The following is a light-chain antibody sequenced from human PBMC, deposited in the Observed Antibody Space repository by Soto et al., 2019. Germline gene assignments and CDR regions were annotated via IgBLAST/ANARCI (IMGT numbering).Light chain of an antibody. CDR1: TGPVTSDYY. Sequence: QTVVTQEPSLTVSPGGTVTLTCASSTGPVTSDYYPNWFQQKPGQAPRALIYSTTKKHAWTPARCAGSLLGGKAALTLSGVQAEDEADYECVLYYGAAVVFGGGTKVTVL. V-gene: IGLV7-43*01. CDR2: STT. J-gene: IGLJ2*01. CDR3: VLYYGAAVV.